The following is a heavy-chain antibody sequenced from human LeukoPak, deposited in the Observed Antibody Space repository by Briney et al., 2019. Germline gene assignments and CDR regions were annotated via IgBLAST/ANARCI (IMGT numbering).Heavy chain of an antibody. Sequence: GASVKVSCKASGYTFTSYDINWVRQATGQGLEWMGWMNPNSGNTGYAQKFQGRVTMTRNTSISTAYMELSSLRSEDTAVYYCARRITMVRGVEVFNYWDQGTLVTVSS. D-gene: IGHD3-10*01. V-gene: IGHV1-8*01. J-gene: IGHJ4*02. CDR2: MNPNSGNT. CDR1: GYTFTSYD. CDR3: ARRITMVRGVEVFNY.